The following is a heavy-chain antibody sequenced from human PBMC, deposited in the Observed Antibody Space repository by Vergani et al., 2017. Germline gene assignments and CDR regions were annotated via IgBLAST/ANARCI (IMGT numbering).Heavy chain of an antibody. D-gene: IGHD2-2*01. CDR1: GVSVTDYN. J-gene: IGHJ5*02. V-gene: IGHV4-59*02. Sequence: QLQLQQSGPGLVKPSETLSLTCHVFGVSVTDYNCNWIRQAPGKGLEWIGALSTTGGATHASHNPSRKSRVSISLDTSKSQFSLRLTSVTAADSAIYYWAGDAHSCQRADRWGQGLLVCVSS. CDR2: LSTTGGA. CDR3: AGDAHSCQRADR.